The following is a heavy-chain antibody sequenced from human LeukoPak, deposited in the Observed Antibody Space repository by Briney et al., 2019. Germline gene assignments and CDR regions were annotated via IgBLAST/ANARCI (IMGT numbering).Heavy chain of an antibody. CDR3: AKDTKRGIAAALDY. J-gene: IGHJ4*02. CDR1: GFTFSSYG. V-gene: IGHV3-30*02. Sequence: PGGSLRLSCAASGFTFSSYGMHWVRQAPGKGLEWVAFIRYDGSNKYYADSVKGRFTISRDNSKNTLYLQMNSLRAEDTAVYYCAKDTKRGIAAALDYWGQGTLVTVSS. D-gene: IGHD6-13*01. CDR2: IRYDGSNK.